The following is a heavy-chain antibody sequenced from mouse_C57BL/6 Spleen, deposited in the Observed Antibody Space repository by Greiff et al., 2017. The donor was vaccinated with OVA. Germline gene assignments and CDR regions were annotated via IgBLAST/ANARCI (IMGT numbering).Heavy chain of an antibody. D-gene: IGHD1-1*01. V-gene: IGHV5-12*01. CDR2: ISNGGGST. CDR1: GFTFSDYY. J-gene: IGHJ1*03. Sequence: EVKLVESGGGLVQPGGSLKLSCAASGFTFSDYYMYWVRQTPEKRLEWVAYISNGGGSTYYPDTVKGRFPISRDNAKNTLYLQMSRLKSEDTAMDYCARHYGSSHWYFDVWGTGTTVTVSS. CDR3: ARHYGSSHWYFDV.